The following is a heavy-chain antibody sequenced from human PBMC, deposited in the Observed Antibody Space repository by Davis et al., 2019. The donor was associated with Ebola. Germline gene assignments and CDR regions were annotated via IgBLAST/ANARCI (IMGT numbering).Heavy chain of an antibody. J-gene: IGHJ3*01. CDR3: ARENGSYFAFDV. CDR2: ISSDGTNE. V-gene: IGHV3-30*03. Sequence: PGGSLRLSCTVSGFTFSNNGIHWVRQAPGKGLEWVSVISSDGTNEHYSDSVRGRFTISRDNSKNTVYLEMNSLRVEDTAVYYCARENGSYFAFDVWGQGTMVTVSS. D-gene: IGHD1-26*01. CDR1: GFTFSNNG.